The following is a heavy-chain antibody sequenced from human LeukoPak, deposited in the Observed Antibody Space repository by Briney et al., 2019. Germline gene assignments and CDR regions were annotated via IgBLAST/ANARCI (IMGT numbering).Heavy chain of an antibody. CDR1: GGSISSYY. CDR3: ARVGNSYGYYYYMDV. Sequence: SETLSLTCTVSGGSISSYYWSWIRQPPGKGLEWIGYIYYSGSTNYNPSLKSRVTISVDTSKNQFSLKLSSVTAADTAVYYCARVGNSYGYYYYMDVWGKGTTVTISS. V-gene: IGHV4-59*01. CDR2: IYYSGST. D-gene: IGHD5-18*01. J-gene: IGHJ6*03.